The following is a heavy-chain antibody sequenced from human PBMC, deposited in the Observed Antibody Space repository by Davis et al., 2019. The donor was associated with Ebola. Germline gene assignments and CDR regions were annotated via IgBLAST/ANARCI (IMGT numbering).Heavy chain of an antibody. CDR2: INHSGST. CDR3: ARYSGYDRGLDY. V-gene: IGHV4-34*01. CDR1: GGSFSGYY. J-gene: IGHJ4*02. D-gene: IGHD5-12*01. Sequence: SETLSLTCAVYGGSFSGYYWSCIRQPPGKGLEWLGEINHSGSTNYNPSLKSRVTISVDTSKNQFSLKLSSVTAADTAVYYCARYSGYDRGLDYWGQGTLVTVSS.